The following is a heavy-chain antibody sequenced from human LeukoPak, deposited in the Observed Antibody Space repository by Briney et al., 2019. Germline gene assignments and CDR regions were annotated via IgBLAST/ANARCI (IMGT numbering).Heavy chain of an antibody. J-gene: IGHJ5*02. V-gene: IGHV3-74*01. D-gene: IGHD2-21*02. CDR2: INPDGSWT. Sequence: GGSLRLSCAASGFTFNSYWMVWFRQAPEKGLVWVSCINPDGSWTLHADSVKGRFANSRDYARNTLYLQMNSLGVEDTAMYYCARYEQRPGVTASDPWSQGTLVTVSS. CDR1: GFTFNSYW. CDR3: ARYEQRPGVTASDP.